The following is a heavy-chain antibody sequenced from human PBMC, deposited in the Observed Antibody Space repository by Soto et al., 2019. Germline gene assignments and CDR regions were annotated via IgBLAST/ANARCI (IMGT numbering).Heavy chain of an antibody. J-gene: IGHJ4*02. CDR3: ARSVEGNFDY. Sequence: EVQLVESGGALVQRGGSLTLSCAASGFRFSIYSMNWVRQAPGKGLEWSAYITSDTKTIKYAESVKGRFTISRDNDQNSMYLQMDNLRDEYTAVYYGARSVEGNFDYWGQGTVVTVSS. CDR1: GFRFSIYS. CDR2: ITSDTKTI. V-gene: IGHV3-48*02. D-gene: IGHD6-19*01.